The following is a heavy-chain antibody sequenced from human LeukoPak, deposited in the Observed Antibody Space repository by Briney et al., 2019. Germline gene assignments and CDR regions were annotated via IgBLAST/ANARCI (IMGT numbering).Heavy chain of an antibody. V-gene: IGHV3-48*01. CDR3: AIRKQQVVPPRAYPYYYGMDV. J-gene: IGHJ6*02. Sequence: GGSLRLSCAASGFTFSSYSMNWVRQAPGKGLEWVSYISSSSSTIYYADSVKGWFTISRDKSKNTLYLLMISLRAEDTAVYYCAIRKQQVVPPRAYPYYYGMDVWGQGTTVTVSS. CDR2: ISSSSSTI. CDR1: GFTFSSYS. D-gene: IGHD6-13*01.